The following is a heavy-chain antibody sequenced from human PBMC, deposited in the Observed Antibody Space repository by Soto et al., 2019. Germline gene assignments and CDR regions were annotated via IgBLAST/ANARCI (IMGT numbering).Heavy chain of an antibody. J-gene: IGHJ3*02. V-gene: IGHV1-3*05. Sequence: QVQLVQSGAEEKKPGASVKVSCKASGYTFTIYAIHWVRQAPGQRLEWMGWINAVNGKTKYPPKFQGRVTIAGATSASTVYMDLTSLTSEDTAVYYCARDDCSGGSCYPPTGAFDIWGQGTMVTVSS. D-gene: IGHD2-15*01. CDR1: GYTFTIYA. CDR2: INAVNGKT. CDR3: ARDDCSGGSCYPPTGAFDI.